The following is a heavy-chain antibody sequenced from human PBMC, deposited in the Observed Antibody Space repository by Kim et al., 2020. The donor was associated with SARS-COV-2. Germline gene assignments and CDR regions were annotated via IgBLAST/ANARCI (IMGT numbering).Heavy chain of an antibody. CDR3: ARVKVGGVIFDY. Sequence: NYNPSLKSRVTISVDTSKNQFSLKLSSVTAADTAVYYCARVKVGGVIFDYWGQGTLVTVSS. D-gene: IGHD3-10*01. V-gene: IGHV4-59*01. J-gene: IGHJ4*02.